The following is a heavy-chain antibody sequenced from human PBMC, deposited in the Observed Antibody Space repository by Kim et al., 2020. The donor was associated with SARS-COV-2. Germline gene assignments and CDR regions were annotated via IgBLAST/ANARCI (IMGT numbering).Heavy chain of an antibody. Sequence: GSTYYADSVKGRFTISRDNSKNTLYLQMNSLRAEDTAVYYCARDKVRGVDWGQGTLVTVSS. D-gene: IGHD3-10*01. CDR2: GST. V-gene: IGHV3-53*01. J-gene: IGHJ4*02. CDR3: ARDKVRGVD.